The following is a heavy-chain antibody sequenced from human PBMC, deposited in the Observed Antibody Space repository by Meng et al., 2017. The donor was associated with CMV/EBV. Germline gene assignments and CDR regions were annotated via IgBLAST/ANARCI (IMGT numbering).Heavy chain of an antibody. J-gene: IGHJ3*02. CDR1: GFTFSSYA. CDR3: AREVEYSSSSDAFDI. Sequence: GESLKISCAASGFTFSSYAMHWVRQAPGKGLDWVAVISYDGSNKYYADSVKGRFTISRDNAKNSLYLQMNSLRAEDTAVYYCAREVEYSSSSDAFDIWGQGTMVTVSS. D-gene: IGHD6-6*01. V-gene: IGHV3-30-3*01. CDR2: ISYDGSNK.